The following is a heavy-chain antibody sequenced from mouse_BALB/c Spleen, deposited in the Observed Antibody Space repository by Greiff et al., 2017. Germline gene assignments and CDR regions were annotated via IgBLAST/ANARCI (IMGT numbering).Heavy chain of an antibody. J-gene: IGHJ4*01. Sequence: VQLQQSGTVLARPGASVKMSCKASGYSFTSYWMHWVKQRPGQGLEWIGAIYPGNSDTSYNQKFKGKAKLTAVTSASTAYMELSSLTNEDSAVYYCTRGRDDYDGNAMDYWGQGTSVTVSS. D-gene: IGHD2-4*01. CDR3: TRGRDDYDGNAMDY. V-gene: IGHV1-5*01. CDR2: IYPGNSDT. CDR1: GYSFTSYW.